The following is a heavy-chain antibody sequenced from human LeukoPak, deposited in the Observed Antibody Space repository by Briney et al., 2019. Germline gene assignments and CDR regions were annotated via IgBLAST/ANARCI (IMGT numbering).Heavy chain of an antibody. J-gene: IGHJ4*02. Sequence: ASVKVSCKGSGYTFTGYYMHWVRQAPGQGLEWMGWINPNSGGTNYAQKFQGRVTMTRDTSISTAYMELNRVKSDDTAVYYCATAGYSGYDCDYWGQGTLVTVSS. D-gene: IGHD5-12*01. CDR1: GYTFTGYY. CDR3: ATAGYSGYDCDY. CDR2: INPNSGGT. V-gene: IGHV1-2*02.